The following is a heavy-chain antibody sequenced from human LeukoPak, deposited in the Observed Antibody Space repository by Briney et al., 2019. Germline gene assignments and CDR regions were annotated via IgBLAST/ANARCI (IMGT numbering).Heavy chain of an antibody. V-gene: IGHV3-64D*06. D-gene: IGHD6-6*01. CDR3: AKDDKYSSSQHYYYYYGMDV. CDR1: GFTFKKYA. CDR2: INSNGGRT. J-gene: IGHJ6*02. Sequence: QAGGSLRLSCSASGFTFKKYAMHWVRQAPGKGVEYVSAINSNGGRTYYADSVKGRFTVSRDNSKNTLFLQMSSLRVEDTAVYYCAKDDKYSSSQHYYYYYGMDVWGQGTTVTVSS.